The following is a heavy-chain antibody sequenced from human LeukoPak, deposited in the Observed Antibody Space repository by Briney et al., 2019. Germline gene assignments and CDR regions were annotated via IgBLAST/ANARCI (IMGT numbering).Heavy chain of an antibody. CDR1: GGSISSGSYY. CDR3: ARERPERDVQLGFGPMDV. J-gene: IGHJ6*02. V-gene: IGHV4-61*02. D-gene: IGHD5-18*01. CDR2: IYTSGST. Sequence: SETLSLTCTLSGGSISSGSYYWSWIRQPAWKGLEWMGRIYTSGSTNNNPSLEARVTITVDTSKNQFSLKLSSMAAADTAGYYCARERPERDVQLGFGPMDVWGQGTTVTVSS.